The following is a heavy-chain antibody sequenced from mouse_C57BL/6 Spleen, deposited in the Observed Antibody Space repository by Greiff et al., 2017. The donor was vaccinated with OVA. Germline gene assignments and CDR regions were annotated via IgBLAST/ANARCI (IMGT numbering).Heavy chain of an antibody. CDR2: ISSGSSTI. J-gene: IGHJ4*01. D-gene: IGHD2-5*01. CDR3: ARHSNGYAMDY. Sequence: EVKLMESGGGLVKPGGSLKLSCAASGFTFSDYGMHWVRQAPEKGLEWVAYISSGSSTIYYADTVKGRFTISRDNAKNTLFLQMTSLRSEDTAMYYCARHSNGYAMDYWGQGTSVTVSS. CDR1: GFTFSDYG. V-gene: IGHV5-17*01.